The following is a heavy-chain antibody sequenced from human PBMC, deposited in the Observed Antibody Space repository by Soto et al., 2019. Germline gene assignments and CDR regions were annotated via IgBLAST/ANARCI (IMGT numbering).Heavy chain of an antibody. V-gene: IGHV3-73*01. CDR3: TIPPYVAAAGTSYYYGMDV. CDR2: IRSKANSYAT. J-gene: IGHJ6*02. CDR1: GFTFSGSA. Sequence: GGSLRLSCAASGFTFSGSAMHWVRQASGKGLEWVGRIRSKANSYATAYAASVKGRFTISRDDSKNTAYLQMNSLKTEDTAVYYCTIPPYVAAAGTSYYYGMDVWGQGTTVTVSS. D-gene: IGHD6-13*01.